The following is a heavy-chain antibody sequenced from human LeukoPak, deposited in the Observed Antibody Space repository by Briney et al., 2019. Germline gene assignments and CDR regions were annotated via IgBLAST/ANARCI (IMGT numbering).Heavy chain of an antibody. CDR1: GFTFTTYS. J-gene: IGHJ3*02. D-gene: IGHD5-12*01. Sequence: HPGGSLRLSCEASGFTFTTYSMTWVRQAPGKGLEWVSYISIRGSTIYYTDSVKGRFTISRDSAKNTLYLQMNSLRAEDTAVYYCAGTLYSGYGLGSLGAFDIWGQGTMVTVSS. CDR2: ISIRGSTI. V-gene: IGHV3-48*04. CDR3: AGTLYSGYGLGSLGAFDI.